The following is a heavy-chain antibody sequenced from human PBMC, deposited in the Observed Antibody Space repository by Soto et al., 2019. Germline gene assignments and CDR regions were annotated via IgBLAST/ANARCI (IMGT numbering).Heavy chain of an antibody. CDR1: GGSFSDYY. Sequence: PSETLSLTCAVYGGSFSDYYWSWIRQPPGKGLEWIGEINHSGITNYSPSLKSRVTMSVDTSKNQFSLKLTSVTAADTALYYCARFPFDSNDRTTPRYFDICGQGPLVTLSS. V-gene: IGHV4-34*01. J-gene: IGHJ4*02. D-gene: IGHD3-22*01. CDR2: INHSGIT. CDR3: ARFPFDSNDRTTPRYFDI.